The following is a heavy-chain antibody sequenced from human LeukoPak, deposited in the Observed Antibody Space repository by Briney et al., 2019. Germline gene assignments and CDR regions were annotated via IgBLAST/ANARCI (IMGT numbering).Heavy chain of an antibody. CDR1: GGSISSGSYS. J-gene: IGHJ4*02. CDR2: IYYSGST. D-gene: IGHD6-19*01. CDR3: ARHGIAVAAIDY. V-gene: IGHV4-30-4*07. Sequence: SQTLSLTCAVSGGSISSGSYSWSWIRQPPGKGLEWIGYIYYSGSTSYNPSLKSRVTISVDTSKNQFSLKLSSVTAADTAVYYCARHGIAVAAIDYWGQGTLVTVSS.